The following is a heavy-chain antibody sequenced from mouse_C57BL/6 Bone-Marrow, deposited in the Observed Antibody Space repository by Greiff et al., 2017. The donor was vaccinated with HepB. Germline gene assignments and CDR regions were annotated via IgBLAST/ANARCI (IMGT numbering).Heavy chain of an antibody. J-gene: IGHJ1*03. V-gene: IGHV1-54*01. CDR1: GYAFTNYL. CDR3: AAVVARDYWYFDV. Sequence: QVQLQQSGAELVRPGTSVKVSCKASGYAFTNYLIEWVKQRPGQGLEWIGVINPGSGGTKYNEKFKGKATLTADKSTSTAYMQLSSLTSEDSAVSFCAAVVARDYWYFDVWGTGTTVTVSS. CDR2: INPGSGGT. D-gene: IGHD1-1*01.